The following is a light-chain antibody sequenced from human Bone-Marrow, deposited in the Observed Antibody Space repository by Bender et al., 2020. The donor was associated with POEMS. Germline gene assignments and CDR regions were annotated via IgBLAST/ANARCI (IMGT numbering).Light chain of an antibody. CDR3: YSTTDNNLV. Sequence: SFDLTQPSSVSVSPGQTAKITCSGDVVSKNYARWVQQKPGQAPVILIYKDTKRPSRIPARFSGSRSGTTVTLTVTGAQVEDEADYYCYSTTDNNLVFGGGTKLTVL. J-gene: IGLJ3*02. CDR2: KDT. CDR1: VVSKNY. V-gene: IGLV3-27*01.